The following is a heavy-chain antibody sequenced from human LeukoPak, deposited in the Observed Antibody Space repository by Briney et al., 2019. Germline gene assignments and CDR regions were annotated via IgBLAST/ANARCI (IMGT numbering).Heavy chain of an antibody. Sequence: PGGSLRLSCAASGFTFSSYSMNWVRQAPGKGLEWVSSISSSSSYIYYADSVKGRFTISRDNAKNSLYLQMNSLRAEDTAVYYCAGPHGSGGAFDIWGQGTMVTVSS. J-gene: IGHJ3*02. CDR3: AGPHGSGGAFDI. CDR1: GFTFSSYS. CDR2: ISSSSSYI. V-gene: IGHV3-21*01. D-gene: IGHD3-10*01.